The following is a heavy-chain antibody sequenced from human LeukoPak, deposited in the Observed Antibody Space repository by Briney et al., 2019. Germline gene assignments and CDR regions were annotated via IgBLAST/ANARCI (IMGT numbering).Heavy chain of an antibody. J-gene: IGHJ4*02. CDR2: IHYDGSHK. D-gene: IGHD1-26*01. V-gene: IGHV3-30*02. CDR3: AKGYSGGSSYDYFDC. CDR1: GFTFNTYD. Sequence: GGSLRLSCAASGFTFNTYDMHWVRQAPGKGLEWVAFIHYDGSHKYYADSVKGRFTISRDNSKNTVSLQMNSPRAEDTAIYYCAKGYSGGSSYDYFDCWGQGTLVTVSS.